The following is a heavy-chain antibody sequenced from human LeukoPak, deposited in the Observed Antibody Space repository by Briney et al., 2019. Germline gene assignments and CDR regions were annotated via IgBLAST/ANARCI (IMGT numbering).Heavy chain of an antibody. CDR1: GYTFTGYY. CDR3: ARVQELELGEVDY. Sequence: ASVEVSCKASGYTFTGYYMHWVRQAPGQGLEWMGWISPNSGGTNYAQKFQGRVTMTRDTSISTAYMELSRLRSDDTAVYYCARVQELELGEVDYWGQGTLVTVSS. CDR2: ISPNSGGT. V-gene: IGHV1-2*02. J-gene: IGHJ4*02. D-gene: IGHD1-7*01.